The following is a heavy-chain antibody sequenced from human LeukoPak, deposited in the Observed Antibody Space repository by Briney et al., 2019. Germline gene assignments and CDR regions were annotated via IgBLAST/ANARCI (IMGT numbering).Heavy chain of an antibody. V-gene: IGHV3-33*01. Sequence: GSLRLSCAASGFTFTSYGFHWVRQAPGKGLEWVAIIWYDGSNKYYADSVKGRFTISRDNSKNSVYLQMNSLRVEDTALYYCARVFPNYGMDVWGQGTTVTVSS. CDR1: GFTFTSYG. D-gene: IGHD3-10*02. CDR2: IWYDGSNK. CDR3: ARVFPNYGMDV. J-gene: IGHJ6*02.